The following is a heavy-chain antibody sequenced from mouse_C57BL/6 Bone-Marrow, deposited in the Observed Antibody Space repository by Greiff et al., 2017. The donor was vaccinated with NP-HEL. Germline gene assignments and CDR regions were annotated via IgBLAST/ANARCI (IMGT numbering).Heavy chain of an antibody. CDR3: ARGPVFHGYGHWYFDV. Sequence: QVQLQQSGAELVRPGTSVKMSCKASGYTFTNYWIGWAKQRPGHGLEWIGDIYPGGGYTNYIEKFKGKATLTADKSSSTAYMQFSSLTSEDSAIYYCARGPVFHGYGHWYFDVWGTGTTVTVSS. CDR2: IYPGGGYT. D-gene: IGHD2-2*01. J-gene: IGHJ1*03. CDR1: GYTFTNYW. V-gene: IGHV1-63*01.